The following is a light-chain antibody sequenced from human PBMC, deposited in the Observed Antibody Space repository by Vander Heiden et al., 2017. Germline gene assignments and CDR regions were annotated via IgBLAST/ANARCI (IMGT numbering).Light chain of an antibody. CDR3: QQYGTSPLT. J-gene: IGKJ3*01. CDR2: SAS. CDR1: QSVRNNY. V-gene: IGKV3-20*01. Sequence: EIVLTQSPGTLSLSPGERVTLSCRASQSVRNNYLAWYQQQPGQAPRLLIYSASTRATGIPDRFSGSGSGTDFTLTINRLEPEDFAVYYCQQYGTSPLTFGPGTKVDVK.